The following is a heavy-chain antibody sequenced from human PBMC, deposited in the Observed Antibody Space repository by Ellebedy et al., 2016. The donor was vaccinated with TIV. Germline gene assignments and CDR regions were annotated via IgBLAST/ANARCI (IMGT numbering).Heavy chain of an antibody. CDR3: TTSHGGSSGHNYVGY. CDR2: IRNKANGGTT. Sequence: GESLKISCAASGITFSDHYMDWVRQAPGKGLEWVGFIRNKANGGTTEYAASVKGRFTISRDDSKKLLYLQMNSLKTEDTAVYYCTTSHGGSSGHNYVGYWGQGTLVTVSS. D-gene: IGHD3-22*01. V-gene: IGHV3-72*01. J-gene: IGHJ4*02. CDR1: GITFSDHY.